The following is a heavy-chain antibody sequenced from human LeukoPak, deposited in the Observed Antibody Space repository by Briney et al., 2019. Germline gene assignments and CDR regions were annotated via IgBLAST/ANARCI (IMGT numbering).Heavy chain of an antibody. CDR1: GGTFSSYA. V-gene: IGHV1-69*06. J-gene: IGHJ4*02. D-gene: IGHD3-22*01. CDR3: ARDSEDYYDSSGYLY. CDR2: IIPIFGTA. Sequence: ASVKLSCKASGGTFSSYAISWVRQAPGQGLEWVGGIIPIFGTANYAQTVQGRVTITADKSTSTLYLELNSLRSEDTAVYYCARDSEDYYDSSGYLYWGQGTLVTVSS.